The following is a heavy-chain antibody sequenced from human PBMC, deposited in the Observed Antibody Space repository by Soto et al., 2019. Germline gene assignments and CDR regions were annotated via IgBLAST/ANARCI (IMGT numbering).Heavy chain of an antibody. V-gene: IGHV4-59*01. CDR1: AASLGSYY. D-gene: IGHD1-26*01. Sequence: SVTQSLTCGDSAASLGSYYGSWVRQPPGKGLECIGYIFYSETTNYNPSLKSRVSISLDTSKNHFSLKVSSVTAADTAGYFCARDPVGSSYFECWGAGIRGTISA. CDR3: ARDPVGSSYFEC. CDR2: IFYSETT. J-gene: IGHJ4*02.